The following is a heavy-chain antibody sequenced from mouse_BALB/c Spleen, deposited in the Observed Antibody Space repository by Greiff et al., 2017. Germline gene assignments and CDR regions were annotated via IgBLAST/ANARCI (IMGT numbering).Heavy chain of an antibody. CDR1: GYTFTSYW. J-gene: IGHJ2*01. V-gene: IGHV1-7*01. CDR3: ARGFTTVVEYYFDY. Sequence: QVQLQQSGAELAKPGASVKMSCKASGYTFTSYWMHWVKQRPGQGLEWIGYINPSTGYTEYNQKFKDKATLTADKSSSTAYMQLSSLTSEDSAVYYCARGFTTVVEYYFDYWGQGTTLTVSS. CDR2: INPSTGYT. D-gene: IGHD1-1*01.